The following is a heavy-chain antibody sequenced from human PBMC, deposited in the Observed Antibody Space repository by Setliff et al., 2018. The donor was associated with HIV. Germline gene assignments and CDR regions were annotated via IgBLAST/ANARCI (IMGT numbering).Heavy chain of an antibody. J-gene: IGHJ6*03. V-gene: IGHV3-21*04. CDR1: GFTFSSYS. D-gene: IGHD3-10*01. CDR2: ISSSSSYI. Sequence: GSLRLSCAASGFTFSSYSMNWVRQAPGKGLEWVSFISSSSSYIYYADSVKGRFTISRDNAKNSLYLQMDSLRAEDTAVYYCARVVDTSGGYWGSFYRYMDVWGKGTTVTVSS. CDR3: ARVVDTSGGYWGSFYRYMDV.